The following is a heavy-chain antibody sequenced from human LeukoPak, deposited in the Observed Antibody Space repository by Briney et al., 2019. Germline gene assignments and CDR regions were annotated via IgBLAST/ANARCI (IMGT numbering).Heavy chain of an antibody. V-gene: IGHV1-8*01. CDR3: ARGRGSGHKENWFDP. CDR2: MNPNSGNT. D-gene: IGHD6-19*01. CDR1: GYTFTTYD. Sequence: GASVKVSCKASGYTFTTYDINWVRQATGQGLEWMGWMNPNSGNTGYAQRFQGRVTMTRNTSITTAYMELSSLRSEDTAVYYCARGRGSGHKENWFDPWGQGTLVTVSS. J-gene: IGHJ5*02.